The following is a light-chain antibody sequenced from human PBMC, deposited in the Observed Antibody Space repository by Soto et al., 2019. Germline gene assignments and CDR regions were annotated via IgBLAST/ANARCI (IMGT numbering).Light chain of an antibody. CDR3: QQYYDTPLT. CDR1: QSLFYNSDNKNY. CDR2: WAS. V-gene: IGKV4-1*01. Sequence: DIVVTQSPESLAVSLGERATINCQSSQSLFYNSDNKNYLRWYQQKPGQPPKLLIYWASTRESGVPDRFSGAGSGTDFTLTITCVQAEDVAVYYCQQYYDTPLTFGGGTKVEI. J-gene: IGKJ4*01.